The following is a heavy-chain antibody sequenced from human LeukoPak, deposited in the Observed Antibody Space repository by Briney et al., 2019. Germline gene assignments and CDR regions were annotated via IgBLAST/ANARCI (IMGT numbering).Heavy chain of an antibody. Sequence: PSETLSLTCTVSGGSISSYYWSWIRQPAGNGLEWIGRIYTSGSTNYNPSLKSRVTMSVDTSKNQFSLKLSSVTAADTAVYYCARDRPYGAYWYFDLWGRGTLVTVSS. J-gene: IGHJ2*01. CDR1: GGSISSYY. CDR3: ARDRPYGAYWYFDL. CDR2: IYTSGST. V-gene: IGHV4-4*07. D-gene: IGHD4-17*01.